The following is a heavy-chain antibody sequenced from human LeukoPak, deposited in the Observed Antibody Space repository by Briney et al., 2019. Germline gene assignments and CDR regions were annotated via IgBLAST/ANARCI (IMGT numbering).Heavy chain of an antibody. CDR3: ARDQGSLARSWYTGY. CDR1: GYTFTGYH. Sequence: ASVKVSCKASGYTFTGYHIHWVRQAPGQGLEWMGRINPYSGDTNFAQKFQGRVTMTRDTSITTAYMDLSSLTPDDTAVYFCARDQGSLARSWYTGYWGQGTQVTVSS. D-gene: IGHD6-13*01. CDR2: INPYSGDT. V-gene: IGHV1-2*06. J-gene: IGHJ4*02.